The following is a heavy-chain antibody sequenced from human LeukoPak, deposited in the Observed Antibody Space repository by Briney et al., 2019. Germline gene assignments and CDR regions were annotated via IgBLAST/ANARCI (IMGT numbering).Heavy chain of an antibody. D-gene: IGHD2-2*01. Sequence: ASVKVSCKASGYSFTNYWMHWVRQAPGQGLEWMGIISPSDGDTNYAHKFQGRVTMTRDTSTSIVYMELSSLRSEGTAVYYCARGGYSSSTSCYAEGYYFDYWGQGSLVTVSS. V-gene: IGHV1-46*01. CDR3: ARGGYSSSTSCYAEGYYFDY. CDR2: ISPSDGDT. CDR1: GYSFTNYW. J-gene: IGHJ4*02.